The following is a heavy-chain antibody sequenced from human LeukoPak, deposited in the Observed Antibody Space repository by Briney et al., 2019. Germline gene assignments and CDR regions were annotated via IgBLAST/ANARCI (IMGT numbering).Heavy chain of an antibody. D-gene: IGHD3-3*01. Sequence: GGSLRLSCAASGFTFSSYPMLWVRQAPGKGLEWMSLISYDGTNKYYADSVKGRFTISRDNSKNTLYLQMNSLRAEDTAVYYCAKDSPTHYDFWSGPSMDVWGQGTTVTVSS. CDR1: GFTFSSYP. CDR2: ISYDGTNK. CDR3: AKDSPTHYDFWSGPSMDV. J-gene: IGHJ6*02. V-gene: IGHV3-30-3*01.